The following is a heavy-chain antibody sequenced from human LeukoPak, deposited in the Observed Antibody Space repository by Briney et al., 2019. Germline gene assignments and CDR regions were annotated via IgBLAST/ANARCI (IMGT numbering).Heavy chain of an antibody. CDR2: INHSGST. CDR1: GGSFSGYY. Sequence: SETLSLTCAVYGGSFSGYYWSWIRQPPGKGLEWIGEINHSGSTNYNPSLKSRVTISVDTSKNQFSLKLSSVTAADTAVYYCARGIEAAAAGLNWFDPWGQGTLVTVSS. V-gene: IGHV4-34*01. J-gene: IGHJ5*02. CDR3: ARGIEAAAAGLNWFDP. D-gene: IGHD6-13*01.